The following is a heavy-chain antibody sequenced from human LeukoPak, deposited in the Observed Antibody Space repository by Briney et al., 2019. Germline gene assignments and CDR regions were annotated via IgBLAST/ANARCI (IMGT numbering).Heavy chain of an antibody. V-gene: IGHV4-38-2*02. Sequence: PSETLSLTCTVSDYSISSGYYWGWIRQPPGKGLEWIGNIYHSGSTYYNPSLRSRVTISVDTSKNQFSLKLSSVTAADTAVYYCARDGETTVVTPSSWFDPWGQGTLVTVSS. CDR2: IYHSGST. CDR1: DYSISSGYY. CDR3: ARDGETTVVTPSSWFDP. D-gene: IGHD4-23*01. J-gene: IGHJ5*02.